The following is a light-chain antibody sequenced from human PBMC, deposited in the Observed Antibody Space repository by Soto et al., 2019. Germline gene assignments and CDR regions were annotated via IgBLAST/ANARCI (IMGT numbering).Light chain of an antibody. Sequence: QSALTQRASVSGSPGQSITISGNGSSSDVGGYKYVSWYQQHPGKAPNLMIYDVTTRPSGVSNRCSASKSGNSASLTISGLQGEDEADEYCSSCASSSTLVFGGGSTLTVL. CDR2: DVT. CDR3: SSCASSSTLV. V-gene: IGLV2-14*03. J-gene: IGLJ3*02. CDR1: SSDVGGYKY.